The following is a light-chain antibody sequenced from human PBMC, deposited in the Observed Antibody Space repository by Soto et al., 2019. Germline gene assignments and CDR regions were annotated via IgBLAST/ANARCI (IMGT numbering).Light chain of an antibody. CDR2: EVS. J-gene: IGLJ1*01. CDR3: RSYEGNTHPGV. Sequence: QSVLSGPPSASGSPGQSVSISCPENSSDVGGYNYVSWYQQHPGKAPKLMIYEVSKRPSGVPDRFSGSKSGNTASLTVSGLQAEDVSYYDCRSYEGNTHPGVFGIG. V-gene: IGLV2-8*01. CDR1: SSDVGGYNY.